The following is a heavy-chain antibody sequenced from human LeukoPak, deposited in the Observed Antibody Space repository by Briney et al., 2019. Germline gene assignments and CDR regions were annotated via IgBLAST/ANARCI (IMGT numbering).Heavy chain of an antibody. Sequence: GGSLRLSCAASGLTFSSYWMSWVRQAPGKGLEWVANIKQDGSEKYYVDSVKGRFTISRDNAKNSLYLQMNSLRAEDTAVYYCARFGGSSSLDYWGQGTLVTVSS. CDR2: IKQDGSEK. D-gene: IGHD6-6*01. V-gene: IGHV3-7*01. J-gene: IGHJ4*02. CDR1: GLTFSSYW. CDR3: ARFGGSSSLDY.